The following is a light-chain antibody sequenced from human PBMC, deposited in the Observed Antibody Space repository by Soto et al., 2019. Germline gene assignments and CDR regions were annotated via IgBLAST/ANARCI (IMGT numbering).Light chain of an antibody. CDR2: GAS. V-gene: IGKV1-9*01. CDR1: QGINSY. CDR3: QQLISYPFT. J-gene: IGKJ3*01. Sequence: DIQLTQSPSFLSASVGDRVTITCRASQGINSYLAWYQQKPGKAPDLLIYGASTLQSGVPSRFSGSESGADFTLTISSLQPEDFATYYCQQLISYPFTFGPGTKVDIK.